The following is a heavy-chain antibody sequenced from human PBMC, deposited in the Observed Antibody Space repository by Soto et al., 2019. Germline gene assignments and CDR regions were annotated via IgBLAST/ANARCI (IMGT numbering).Heavy chain of an antibody. CDR1: GYTFTSYY. CDR3: AREYTTGTTNWFDP. D-gene: IGHD1-1*01. J-gene: IGHJ5*02. V-gene: IGHV1-69*04. Sequence: APVKVSCKASGYTFTSYYMQWVRQAPGQGLEWMGRIIPILGIANYAQKFQGRVTITADKSTSTAYMELSSLRSEDTAVYYCAREYTTGTTNWFDPWGQGTLVTVSS. CDR2: IIPILGIA.